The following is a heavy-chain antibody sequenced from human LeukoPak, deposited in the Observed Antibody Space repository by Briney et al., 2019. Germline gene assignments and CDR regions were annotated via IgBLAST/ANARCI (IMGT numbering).Heavy chain of an antibody. V-gene: IGHV3-74*01. J-gene: IGHJ4*02. CDR3: AGSVEMATIMFDY. Sequence: PGGSLRLSCAASGFTFSSYWMHWVRQAPGKGLVWVSRINSDGSSTKYADSGKGRFTLSSDNCKNTLYLQINSLRDEDTAVYYCAGSVEMATIMFDYWGQGTLVTVSS. CDR2: INSDGSST. D-gene: IGHD5-24*01. CDR1: GFTFSSYW.